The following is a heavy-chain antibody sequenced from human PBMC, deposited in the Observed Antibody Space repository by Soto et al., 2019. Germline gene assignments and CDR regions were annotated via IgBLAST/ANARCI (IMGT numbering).Heavy chain of an antibody. D-gene: IGHD3-16*02. Sequence: QVQLVQSGAEVKKPGSSVKVSCKASGGTFSSHAISWVRQAPGQGLEWMGGIIPIFGTANYAQKFQGRVTITADESTSTANMELSSLRSEYTALYYCARGLRLGELSFAYWGQGTLVTVSS. J-gene: IGHJ4*01. CDR2: IIPIFGTA. CDR3: ARGLRLGELSFAY. CDR1: GGTFSSHA. V-gene: IGHV1-69*01.